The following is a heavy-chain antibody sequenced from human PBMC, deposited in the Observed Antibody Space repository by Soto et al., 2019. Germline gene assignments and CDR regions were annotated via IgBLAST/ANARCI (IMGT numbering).Heavy chain of an antibody. Sequence: TLSLTCTVSGGSISSGGYYWSWIRQHPGKGLEWIGFIYYSGSTYSNPSLKSRIIISVDTSKNQFSLNLSSVTAADTAVYYCARLFWAPRYFDYWRHGTLITVSS. CDR2: IYYSGST. V-gene: IGHV4-31*03. D-gene: IGHD3-16*01. J-gene: IGHJ4*01. CDR3: ARLFWAPRYFDY. CDR1: GGSISSGGYY.